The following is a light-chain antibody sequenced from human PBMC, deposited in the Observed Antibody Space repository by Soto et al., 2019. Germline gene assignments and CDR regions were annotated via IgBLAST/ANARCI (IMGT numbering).Light chain of an antibody. Sequence: QSALTQPASVSGSPGQSITISCTGTSSDIGTYTYVSWYQQHPGQAPKLMIYDFSNRPSGVSDRFSGSESGNTAALTISGLQAEDEADYYCYSCSRSSGTRYVFGTGTKLTVL. V-gene: IGLV2-14*03. CDR3: YSCSRSSGTRYV. CDR1: SSDIGTYTY. CDR2: DFS. J-gene: IGLJ1*01.